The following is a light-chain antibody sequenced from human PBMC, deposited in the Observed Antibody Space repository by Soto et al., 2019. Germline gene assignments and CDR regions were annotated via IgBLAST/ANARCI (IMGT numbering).Light chain of an antibody. CDR1: QSISSW. CDR2: DAS. Sequence: DIQMTQSPSTLSASVGDRVTINCRASQSISSWLAWYQQKPGTAPNLLIYDASSLESGVPSRFSGSGSGTAFTLTISSLQPDDFATYYCQQYNSYPLTFGGGTKVDIK. V-gene: IGKV1-5*01. CDR3: QQYNSYPLT. J-gene: IGKJ4*01.